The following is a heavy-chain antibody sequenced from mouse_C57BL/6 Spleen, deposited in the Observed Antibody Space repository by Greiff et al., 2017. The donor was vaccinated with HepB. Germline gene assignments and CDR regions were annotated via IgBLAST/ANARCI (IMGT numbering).Heavy chain of an antibody. CDR1: GYSITSGYY. Sequence: EVKLVESGPGLVKPSQSLSLTCSVTGYSITSGYYWNWIRQFPGNKLEWMGYISYDGSNNYNPSLKNRISITRDTSKNQFFLKLNSVTTEDTATYYCARALSYYYGTLFDYWGQGTTLTVSS. J-gene: IGHJ2*01. D-gene: IGHD1-1*01. CDR3: ARALSYYYGTLFDY. CDR2: ISYDGSN. V-gene: IGHV3-6*01.